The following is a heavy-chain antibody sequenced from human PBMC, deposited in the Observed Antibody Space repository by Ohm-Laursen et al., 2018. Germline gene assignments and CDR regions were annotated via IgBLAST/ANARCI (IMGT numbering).Heavy chain of an antibody. D-gene: IGHD3-10*01. CDR3: ARGGMVRYDAI. CDR2: INHSGST. V-gene: IGHV4-34*01. Sequence: SDTLSLTCTVYGGSFSGYYWSWIRQPPGKGLEWIGEINHSGSTNYNPSLKSRVTISVDTSKNQFSLKLSSVTAADTAVYYCARGGMVRYDAIWGQGTMVTVSS. CDR1: GGSFSGYY. J-gene: IGHJ3*02.